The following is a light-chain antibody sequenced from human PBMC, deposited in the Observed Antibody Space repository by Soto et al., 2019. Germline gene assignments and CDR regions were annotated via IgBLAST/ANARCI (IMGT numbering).Light chain of an antibody. J-gene: IGLJ3*02. CDR2: DVN. Sequence: QSALTQPRSVSGSPGQSVTISCTGTSSDVGAYNFVSWYQQHPGKAPKLMICDVNKRPSGVPDRFSGSKSGNTASLTISGLQADDEAAYYCSSYAGIYTLVFGGGTKLTVL. CDR1: SSDVGAYNF. V-gene: IGLV2-11*01. CDR3: SSYAGIYTLV.